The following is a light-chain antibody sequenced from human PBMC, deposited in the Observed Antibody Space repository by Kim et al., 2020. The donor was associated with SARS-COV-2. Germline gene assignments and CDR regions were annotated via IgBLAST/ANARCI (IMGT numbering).Light chain of an antibody. Sequence: SRAPGQTASVTGTGDKLGVKYVTRYKQKPGQSPVLLIYQYNTRPSGIPERFSGSNSESSATLTISGTQAMDDAAYYCQAWDSGSYVLGAGTKAPS. V-gene: IGLV3-1*01. J-gene: IGLJ1*01. CDR3: QAWDSGSYV. CDR2: QYN. CDR1: KLGVKY.